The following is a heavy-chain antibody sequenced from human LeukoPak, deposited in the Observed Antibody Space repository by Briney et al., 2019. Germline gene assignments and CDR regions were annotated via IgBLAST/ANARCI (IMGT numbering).Heavy chain of an antibody. V-gene: IGHV4-34*01. CDR3: ALTRGYCTNGVCYQDWFDP. Sequence: SETLSLTCAVYGGSFSGYYWSWIRQPPGKGLEWIGEINHSGSTNYNPSLKSRVTISVDTSKNQFSLKLSSVTAADTAVYYCALTRGYCTNGVCYQDWFDPWGQGTLVTVSS. J-gene: IGHJ5*02. D-gene: IGHD2-8*01. CDR2: INHSGST. CDR1: GGSFSGYY.